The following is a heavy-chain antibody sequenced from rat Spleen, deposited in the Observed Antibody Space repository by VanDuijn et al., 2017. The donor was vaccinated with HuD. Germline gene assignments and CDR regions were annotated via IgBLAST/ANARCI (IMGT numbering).Heavy chain of an antibody. CDR1: GFSLTSYN. Sequence: QVQLMESGPGLVQPSETLSLTCTVSGFSLTSYNVHWVRQPPGKGLEWMGVMWSGGRTDYNSALKSRRSISRDTTNSQVFLKMNSLKTEDTAMYCCARWYGYNYVDYWGQGVMVTVSS. J-gene: IGHJ2*01. D-gene: IGHD1-9*01. CDR3: ARWYGYNYVDY. CDR2: MWSGGRT. V-gene: IGHV2-45*01.